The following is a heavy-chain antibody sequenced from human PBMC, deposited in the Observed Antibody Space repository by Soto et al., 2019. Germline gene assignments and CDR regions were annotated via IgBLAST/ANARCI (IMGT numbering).Heavy chain of an antibody. CDR3: AKDEVVVPAAMDLY. D-gene: IGHD2-2*01. J-gene: IGHJ4*02. CDR1: GFTFSSYA. V-gene: IGHV3-23*01. Sequence: GGSLRLSCAASGFTFSSYAMSWVRQAPGKGLEWVSAISGSGGSTYYADSVKGRFTISRDNSKNTLYLQMNSLRAEDTAVYYCAKDEVVVPAAMDLYWGQGTLVTVSS. CDR2: ISGSGGST.